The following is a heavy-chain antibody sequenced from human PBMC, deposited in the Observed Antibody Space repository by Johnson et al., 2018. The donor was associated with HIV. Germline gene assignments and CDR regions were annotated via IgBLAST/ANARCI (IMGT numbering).Heavy chain of an antibody. V-gene: IGHV3-74*02. J-gene: IGHJ3*02. CDR1: GFTFSSYW. D-gene: IGHD1-26*01. CDR2: INSDGSST. CDR3: ASPSGGSYWAFDI. Sequence: VQLVESGGGLVQPGGSLRLSCAASGFTFSSYWMHWVRQAPGKGLVWVSRINSDGSSTSYADSVKGRFTISRDNSKNTLYLQMNSLRAEDTAVYYCASPSGGSYWAFDIWGQGTMVTVSS.